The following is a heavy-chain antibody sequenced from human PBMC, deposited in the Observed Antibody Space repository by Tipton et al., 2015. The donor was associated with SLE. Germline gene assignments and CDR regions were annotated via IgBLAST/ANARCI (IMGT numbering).Heavy chain of an antibody. CDR1: GGSFSGYY. D-gene: IGHD3-22*01. CDR3: ARADTNYYDSRWSWAFDI. Sequence: TLSLTCAVYGGSFSGYYWSWIRQPPGKGLEWIGYIYYSGSTNYNPSLKSRVTISVDTSKNQFSLKLSSVTAADTAVYYCARADTNYYDSRWSWAFDIWGQGTMVTVSS. V-gene: IGHV4-59*01. J-gene: IGHJ3*02. CDR2: IYYSGST.